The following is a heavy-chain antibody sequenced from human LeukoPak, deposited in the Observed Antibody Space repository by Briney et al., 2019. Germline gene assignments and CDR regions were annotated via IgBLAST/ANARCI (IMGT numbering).Heavy chain of an antibody. J-gene: IGHJ4*02. CDR1: GGSISSGGYY. CDR2: IYYSGST. D-gene: IGHD2-15*01. V-gene: IGHV4-31*03. CDR3: ARDHCSGGSCYTPY. Sequence: PQTLSLTCTVSGGSISSGGYYWSWIRQHPGKGLEWIGYIYYSGSTYYNPSLKSRVTISVDTSKNQFSLKLSSVTAADTAVYYCARDHCSGGSCYTPYWGQGTLVTVSS.